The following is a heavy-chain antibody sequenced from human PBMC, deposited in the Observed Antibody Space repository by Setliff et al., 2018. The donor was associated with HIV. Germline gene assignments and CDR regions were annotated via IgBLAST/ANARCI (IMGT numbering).Heavy chain of an antibody. CDR3: ARSSSWYVEWFDP. CDR1: GFSLSSSA. J-gene: IGHJ5*02. CDR2: IRSDGSDK. D-gene: IGHD6-13*01. V-gene: IGHV3-30*02. Sequence: GGSLRLSCTASGFSLSSSAMHWVRQAPGKGLEWVAFIRSDGSDKYYASSVKGRFTISRDNSKNTLYLQMHGLRPEDTATYWCARSSSWYVEWFDPWGQGTLVTVSS.